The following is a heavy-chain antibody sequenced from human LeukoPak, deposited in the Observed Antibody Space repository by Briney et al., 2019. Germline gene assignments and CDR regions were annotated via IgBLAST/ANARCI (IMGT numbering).Heavy chain of an antibody. V-gene: IGHV1-69*05. CDR3: ARDPSPTPLSYFDY. CDR1: GGTFSSYA. J-gene: IGHJ4*02. CDR2: IIPLFGTA. Sequence: GSSVKVSCKASGGTFSSYAISWVRQAPGQGLEWLGGIIPLFGTANYAQKFQGRVTITTDESTSTAYMELSSLRSEDTAVYYCARDPSPTPLSYFDYWGQGTLVTVSS.